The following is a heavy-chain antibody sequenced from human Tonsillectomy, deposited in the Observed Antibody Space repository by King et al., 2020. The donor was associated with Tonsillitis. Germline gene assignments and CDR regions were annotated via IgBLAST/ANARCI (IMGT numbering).Heavy chain of an antibody. Sequence: VQLVESGAEVKKPGESLKISCKSSGYSFTNYWIGWVRQMPGKGLEWMGIIYPGDSDTRYTPSFQGQVTISADKSISTAYLQWSSLKASDTAMYYCARYISASARGAFDILVQGTMLTVSS. CDR1: GYSFTNYW. D-gene: IGHD6-13*01. V-gene: IGHV5-51*01. J-gene: IGHJ3*02. CDR3: ARYISASARGAFDI. CDR2: IYPGDSDT.